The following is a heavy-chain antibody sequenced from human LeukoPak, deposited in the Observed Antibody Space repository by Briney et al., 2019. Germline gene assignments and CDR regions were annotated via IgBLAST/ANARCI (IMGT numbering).Heavy chain of an antibody. D-gene: IGHD3-22*01. Sequence: SVKVSCKASGGTFSSYAISWVRQAPGQGLEWMGRIIPIFGTANYAQKFQGRVTITTDESTSTAYMELSSLRSEDRAVYYCARDGGLDYYDSSGYYEGSDYWGQGTLVTVSS. J-gene: IGHJ4*02. CDR3: ARDGGLDYYDSSGYYEGSDY. CDR2: IIPIFGTA. V-gene: IGHV1-69*05. CDR1: GGTFSSYA.